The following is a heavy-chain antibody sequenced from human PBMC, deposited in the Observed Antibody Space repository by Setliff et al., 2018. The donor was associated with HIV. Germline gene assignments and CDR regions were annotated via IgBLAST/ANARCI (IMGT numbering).Heavy chain of an antibody. CDR3: ARSIYGSGSYPLDY. V-gene: IGHV4-4*07. CDR1: GGSISYYH. D-gene: IGHD3-10*01. J-gene: IGHJ4*02. Sequence: SETLSLTCSVSGGSISYYHWSWIRQPAGKGLEWIGRIYYTGLTDYNPSLKSRLTMSVDTSKNQFSLKLSSVTAADTAVYFCARSIYGSGSYPLDYWGQRILVTVSS. CDR2: IYYTGLT.